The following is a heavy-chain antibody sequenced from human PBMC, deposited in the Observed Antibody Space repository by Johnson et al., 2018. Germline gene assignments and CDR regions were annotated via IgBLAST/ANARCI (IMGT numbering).Heavy chain of an antibody. CDR2: ISGNDGRI. CDR3: AKTRDQWVRLPWAY. J-gene: IGHJ4*02. V-gene: IGHV3-23*04. Sequence: VQLVESGGGLVQPGGSLRLSCAASGFTFGSYAMSWVRQAPGKGLEWVSTISGNDGRIFYPDSVKGRFTISRDDCKNTLYLQMSNLRVEDTAVYYCAKTRDQWVRLPWAYCGQGTLVTVS. D-gene: IGHD1-26*01. CDR1: GFTFGSYA.